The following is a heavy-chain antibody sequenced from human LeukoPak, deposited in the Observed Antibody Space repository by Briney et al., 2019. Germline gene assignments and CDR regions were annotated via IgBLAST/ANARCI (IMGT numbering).Heavy chain of an antibody. CDR1: AGSISGFF. Sequence: SETLSLTCTVSAGSISGFFWSWIRQPPGKGLEWIGYISYSGSTNYNPSLKSRVTISADTSKNQVSLKPSSVTAADTAVYYCARTYRYGSFPVYHFYMDVWGKGTTITVSS. CDR3: ARTYRYGSFPVYHFYMDV. D-gene: IGHD5-18*01. V-gene: IGHV4-59*01. J-gene: IGHJ6*03. CDR2: ISYSGST.